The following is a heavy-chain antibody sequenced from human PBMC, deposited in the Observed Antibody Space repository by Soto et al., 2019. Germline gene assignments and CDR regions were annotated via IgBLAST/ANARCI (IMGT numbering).Heavy chain of an antibody. J-gene: IGHJ6*02. CDR1: GYSFTSYW. V-gene: IGHV5-51*01. Sequence: GESLKISCKGSGYSFTSYWIGWVRQMPGKGLEWMGIIYPGDSDTRYSPSFQGQVTISADKSISTAYLQWSSLKASDTAMYYCARPNGGSTSLYGMDVWGQGTTVTVSS. CDR3: ARPNGGSTSLYGMDV. CDR2: IYPGDSDT. D-gene: IGHD2-2*01.